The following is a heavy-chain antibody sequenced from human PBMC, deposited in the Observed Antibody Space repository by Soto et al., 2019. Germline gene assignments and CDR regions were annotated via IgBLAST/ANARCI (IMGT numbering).Heavy chain of an antibody. CDR1: GFPFSTAW. D-gene: IGHD2-15*01. CDR2: TKSKTDAGTT. Sequence: VVSLILSCAPPGFPFSTAWMSWVRPAPGKGLGGVDRTKSKTDAGTTDYAAPDQGRFTISRDDSKNTLYLKMNSVKTEFTAVYYGTIDQCRGGPFDNWGQGTLVT. V-gene: IGHV3-15*01. J-gene: IGHJ4*02. CDR3: TIDQCRGGPFDN.